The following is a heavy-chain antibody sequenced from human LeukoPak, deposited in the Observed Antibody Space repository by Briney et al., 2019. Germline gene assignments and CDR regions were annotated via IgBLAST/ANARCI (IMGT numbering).Heavy chain of an antibody. Sequence: SETLSLTCSVSGGSISSYYWSWIRQPPGKGLEWNGYIYYSGNTNYNPSLKSRVTISVDTSKNHFSLRLSSVTAADTAVYYCARVTGYMVEDYFDYWGQGTLVTVSS. V-gene: IGHV4-59*01. D-gene: IGHD6-13*01. J-gene: IGHJ4*02. CDR2: IYYSGNT. CDR1: GGSISSYY. CDR3: ARVTGYMVEDYFDY.